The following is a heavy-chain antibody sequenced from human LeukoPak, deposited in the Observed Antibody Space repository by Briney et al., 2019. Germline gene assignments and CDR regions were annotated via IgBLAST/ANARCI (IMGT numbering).Heavy chain of an antibody. D-gene: IGHD3-10*01. CDR1: GGSISSSSYY. J-gene: IGHJ4*02. CDR3: ARADVLLWFGEFKTAYFDY. Sequence: PSETLSLTCTVSGGSISSSSYYWGWIRQPPGKGLEWIGSIYYSGSTYYNPSLKSRVTISVDTSKSQFSLKLSSVTAADTAVYYCARADVLLWFGEFKTAYFDYWGQGTLVTVSS. CDR2: IYYSGST. V-gene: IGHV4-39*07.